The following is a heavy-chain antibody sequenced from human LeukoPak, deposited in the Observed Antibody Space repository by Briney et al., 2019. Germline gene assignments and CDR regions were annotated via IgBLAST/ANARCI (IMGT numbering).Heavy chain of an antibody. CDR2: INHSGST. J-gene: IGHJ4*02. D-gene: IGHD2-2*01. Sequence: SETLSLTCAVYGGSFSGYYWSWIRQPPGKGLEWIGEINHSGSTNYNPSLKSRVTISVDTSKNQFSLKLSSVTAADTAVYYCARGWDIVVVPAAIEDPFDYWGQGTLVTVSS. V-gene: IGHV4-34*01. CDR1: GGSFSGYY. CDR3: ARGWDIVVVPAAIEDPFDY.